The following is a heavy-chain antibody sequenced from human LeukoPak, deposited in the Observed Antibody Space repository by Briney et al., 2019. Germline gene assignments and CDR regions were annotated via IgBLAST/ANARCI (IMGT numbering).Heavy chain of an antibody. D-gene: IGHD2-2*01. J-gene: IGHJ4*02. V-gene: IGHV3-15*01. Sequence: GGSLRLSCERSGFSFGNAWMTWGRDAPGKELEWVGRIMTASEGGRIDYGAFVKGRFTISRDDSKAMLYLQMSGLQSDDTGIYYCTTGLGRTNDDYWGPGTLVTVSS. CDR1: GFSFGNAW. CDR2: IMTASEGGRI. CDR3: TTGLGRTNDDY.